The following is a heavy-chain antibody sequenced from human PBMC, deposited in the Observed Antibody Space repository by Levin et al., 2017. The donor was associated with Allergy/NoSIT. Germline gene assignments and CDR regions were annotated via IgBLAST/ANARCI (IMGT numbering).Heavy chain of an antibody. J-gene: IGHJ3*01. CDR3: ARDLHYAFDV. CDR2: ISGSGSPI. V-gene: IGHV3-48*01. Sequence: GGSLRLSCAASGFTFSSYSMNWVRQAPGKGLEWVSYISGSGSPISYVDSVKGRFTISRDNAKNSLFLQMNSLRAEDTAVYYCARDLHYAFDVWGQGTMVTVSS. CDR1: GFTFSSYS.